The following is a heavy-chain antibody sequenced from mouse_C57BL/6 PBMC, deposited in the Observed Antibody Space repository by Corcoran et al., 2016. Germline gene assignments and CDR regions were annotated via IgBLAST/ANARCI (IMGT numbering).Heavy chain of an antibody. CDR3: ARQGDGYYYWYFVV. Sequence: QIQLVQSGPELKKPGETVKISCKAPGYTFTTYGMSWVKQAPGKGLKWMGWINTYSGVPTYADDFKGRFAFSLETSASTDYLQINNLKNEDTATYFCARQGDGYYYWYFVVWGTGTTVTVSS. CDR2: INTYSGVP. V-gene: IGHV9-3*01. CDR1: GYTFTTYG. J-gene: IGHJ1*03. D-gene: IGHD2-3*01.